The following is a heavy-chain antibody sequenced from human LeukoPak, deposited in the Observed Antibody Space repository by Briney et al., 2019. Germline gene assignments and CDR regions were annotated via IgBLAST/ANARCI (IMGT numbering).Heavy chain of an antibody. Sequence: GGSLRLSCAASGFTFSSYSMNWVRQAPGKGLEWVSSISSSSSYIYYADSVKGRFTISRDNAKNSLYLRMNSLRAEDTAVYYCARDHPFGELFFDYWGQGTLVTVSS. CDR3: ARDHPFGELFFDY. CDR1: GFTFSSYS. CDR2: ISSSSSYI. D-gene: IGHD3-10*01. V-gene: IGHV3-21*01. J-gene: IGHJ4*02.